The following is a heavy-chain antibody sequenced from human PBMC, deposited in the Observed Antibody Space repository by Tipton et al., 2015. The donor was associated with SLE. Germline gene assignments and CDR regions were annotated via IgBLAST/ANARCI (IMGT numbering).Heavy chain of an antibody. D-gene: IGHD2-15*01. J-gene: IGHJ3*02. Sequence: TLSLTCTVSGGSISSYYWSWIRQPPGKGLEWIGYIYYSGSTNYNPSLKSRVTISVDTSKNQFSLKLSSVTAADTAVYYCAREGEYCSGGSCYLGWAFDIWGQGTMVTVSS. CDR2: IYYSGST. CDR1: GGSISSYY. V-gene: IGHV4-59*01. CDR3: AREGEYCSGGSCYLGWAFDI.